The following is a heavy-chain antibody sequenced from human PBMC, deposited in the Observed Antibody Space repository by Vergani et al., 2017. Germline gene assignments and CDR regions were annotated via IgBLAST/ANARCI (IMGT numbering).Heavy chain of an antibody. V-gene: IGHV4-59*01. CDR1: GGSISSYY. D-gene: IGHD5-12*01. Sequence: QVQLQESGPGLVKPSQTLSLTCTVSGGSISSYYWSWIRQPPGKGLEWIGYIYYSGSTNYNPSLKSRVTISVDTSKNQFSLKLSSVTAADTAVYYCARGVYSGYDTDIDAFDIWGQGTMVTVSS. J-gene: IGHJ3*02. CDR3: ARGVYSGYDTDIDAFDI. CDR2: IYYSGST.